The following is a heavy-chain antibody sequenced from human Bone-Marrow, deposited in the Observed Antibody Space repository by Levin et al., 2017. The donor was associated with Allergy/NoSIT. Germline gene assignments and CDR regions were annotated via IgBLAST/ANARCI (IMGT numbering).Heavy chain of an antibody. Sequence: TGGSLRLSCAASGFTFNNYHMNWLRQAPGKGLEWVASLSSNSSYIFYADSVKGRFTISRDNAKNSLFLQMNSLTAEDTAVYYCASGSGFRGYTYGAFYFASWGQGTLVTVSS. CDR1: GFTFNNYH. CDR2: LSSNSSYI. J-gene: IGHJ4*02. V-gene: IGHV3-21*01. D-gene: IGHD5-18*01. CDR3: ASGSGFRGYTYGAFYFAS.